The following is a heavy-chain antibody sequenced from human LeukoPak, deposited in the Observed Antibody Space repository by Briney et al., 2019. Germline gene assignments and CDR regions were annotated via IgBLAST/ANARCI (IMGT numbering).Heavy chain of an antibody. J-gene: IGHJ4*02. V-gene: IGHV3-74*01. CDR1: GFTFSNYW. CDR3: VRGQTIDY. CDR2: IKSDGTGI. Sequence: GGPLTLSCTTSGFTFSNYWMYGVRQAPGKGLVWVSRIKSDGTGITYTDSVEGRFTISRDNAKNTLYLQMNSLRDEDTAVYYCVRGQTIDYWGQGTLVTVSS. D-gene: IGHD3-3*01.